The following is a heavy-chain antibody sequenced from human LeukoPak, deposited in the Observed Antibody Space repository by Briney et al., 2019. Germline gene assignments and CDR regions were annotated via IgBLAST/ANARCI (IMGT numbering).Heavy chain of an antibody. CDR1: GYTFTSYA. V-gene: IGHV1-3*01. Sequence: ASVNVSCKASGYTFTSYAMHWVRQAPGQRLEWMGWINAGNGNTKYSQKFQGRVTITRDTSASTAYMELSSLRSEDTAVYCCAIGENSGYDYPTYGMDVWGQGTTVTVSS. CDR3: AIGENSGYDYPTYGMDV. CDR2: INAGNGNT. D-gene: IGHD5-12*01. J-gene: IGHJ6*02.